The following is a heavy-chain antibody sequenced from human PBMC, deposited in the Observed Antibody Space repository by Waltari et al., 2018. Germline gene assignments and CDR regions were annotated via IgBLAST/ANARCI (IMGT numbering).Heavy chain of an antibody. Sequence: EVQMVQSGAEVKKPGESLKISCKGSGYSFTSYWIGWVRQLPGKGLEWMGSIYPGDSDTRYSPSCQGHVTISADKSISTAHLQWSSLKASDTAMYYWATTLGMSDAFDIWGQGTMVTVSS. CDR1: GYSFTSYW. CDR2: IYPGDSDT. J-gene: IGHJ3*02. CDR3: ATTLGMSDAFDI. V-gene: IGHV5-51*01. D-gene: IGHD7-27*01.